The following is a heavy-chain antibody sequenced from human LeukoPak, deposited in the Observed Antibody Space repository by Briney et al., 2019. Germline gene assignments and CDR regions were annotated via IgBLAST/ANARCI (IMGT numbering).Heavy chain of an antibody. J-gene: IGHJ4*02. Sequence: GGSLRLSCAASGFTFSSYAMSWVRQAPGKGLEWVSAISGSGGSTYYADSVKGRFTISRDNSKNTLYLQMNSLGAEDTAVYYCAKVGSSTWYMYYFDYWGQGALVTVSS. CDR3: AKVGSSTWYMYYFDY. D-gene: IGHD6-13*01. CDR1: GFTFSSYA. CDR2: ISGSGGST. V-gene: IGHV3-23*01.